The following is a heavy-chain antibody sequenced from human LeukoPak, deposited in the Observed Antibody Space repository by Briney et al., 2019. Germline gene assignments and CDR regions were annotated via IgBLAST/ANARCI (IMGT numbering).Heavy chain of an antibody. CDR3: ARGPIVPAAPEI. J-gene: IGHJ4*02. D-gene: IGHD2-2*01. V-gene: IGHV4-31*03. CDR2: IYYSGST. CDR1: GGSISSGGYY. Sequence: SQTLSLTCTVSGGSISSGGYYWSWIRQHPGKGLEWIGYIYYSGSTYYNPSLKSRVTISVDTSKNQFSLKLSSVTAADTAVYYCARGPIVPAAPEIWGQGTLVTASS.